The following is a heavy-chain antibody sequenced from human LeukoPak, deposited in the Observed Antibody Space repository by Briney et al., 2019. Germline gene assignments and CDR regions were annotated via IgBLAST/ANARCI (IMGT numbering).Heavy chain of an antibody. CDR2: MNPNSGNT. V-gene: IGHV1-8*01. CDR1: GCTFTSYD. D-gene: IGHD3-10*01. Sequence: GASVKVSCKASGCTFTSYDINWVRQATGQGLEWMGWMNPNSGNTGYAQKFQGRVTMTRNTSISTAYMELSSLRSEDTAVYYCATAGRGYYGSGSYDYYYYYMDVWGKGTTVTVSS. J-gene: IGHJ6*03. CDR3: ATAGRGYYGSGSYDYYYYYMDV.